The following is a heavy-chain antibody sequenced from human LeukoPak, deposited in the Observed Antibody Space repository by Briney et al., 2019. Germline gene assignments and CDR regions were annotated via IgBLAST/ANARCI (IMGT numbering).Heavy chain of an antibody. V-gene: IGHV3-53*01. J-gene: IGHJ3*02. CDR3: ARDYVLRYFDWTRGGDAFDI. CDR2: IYSGGST. CDR1: GFTVSSNY. D-gene: IGHD3-9*01. Sequence: GGSLRLSCAASGFTVSSNYMSWVRQAPGKGLEWVSVIYSGGSTYYADSVKGRFTISRDNSKNTLYLQMNSLRAEDTAVYYCARDYVLRYFDWTRGGDAFDIWGQGSMVTVSS.